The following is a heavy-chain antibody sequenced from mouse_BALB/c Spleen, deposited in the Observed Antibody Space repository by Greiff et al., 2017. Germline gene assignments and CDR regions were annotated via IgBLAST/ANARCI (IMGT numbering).Heavy chain of an antibody. CDR1: GFTFSSYG. Sequence: EVQVVESGGGLVQPGGSLKLSCAASGFTFSSYGMSWVRQTPDKRLELVATINSNGGSTYYPDSVKGRFTISRDNAKNTLYLQMSSLKSEDTAMYYCARGGAYYGYFDYWGQGTTLTVSS. J-gene: IGHJ2*01. CDR3: ARGGAYYGYFDY. D-gene: IGHD2-10*01. CDR2: INSNGGST. V-gene: IGHV5-6-3*01.